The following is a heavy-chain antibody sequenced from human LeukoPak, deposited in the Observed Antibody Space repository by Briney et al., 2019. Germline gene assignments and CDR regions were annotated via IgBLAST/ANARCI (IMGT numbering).Heavy chain of an antibody. V-gene: IGHV4-59*01. D-gene: IGHD3-22*01. Sequence: PETLSLTCTVSGGSISSYYWSWIRQPPGKGLEWIGYIYYSGSTNYNPSLKSRVTISVDTSKNQFSLKLSSVTAADTAVYYCAREGYYDSRVYYFDYWGQGTLVTVSS. CDR1: GGSISSYY. J-gene: IGHJ4*02. CDR3: AREGYYDSRVYYFDY. CDR2: IYYSGST.